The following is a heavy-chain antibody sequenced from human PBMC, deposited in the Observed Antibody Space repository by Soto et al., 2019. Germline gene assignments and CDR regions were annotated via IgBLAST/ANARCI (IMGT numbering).Heavy chain of an antibody. CDR1: GGTFSSYA. D-gene: IGHD5-18*01. J-gene: IGHJ4*02. V-gene: IGHV1-69*01. CDR2: IIPIFGTA. Sequence: QVQLVQSGAEVKKPGSSVKVSCKASGGTFSSYAISWVRQAPGQGLEWMGGIIPIFGTANYAQKFQGRVTITADESTSTAYMELSSLRSEDTAVYYCARGLRAGSDGFQGPFDYWGQGTLVTVSS. CDR3: ARGLRAGSDGFQGPFDY.